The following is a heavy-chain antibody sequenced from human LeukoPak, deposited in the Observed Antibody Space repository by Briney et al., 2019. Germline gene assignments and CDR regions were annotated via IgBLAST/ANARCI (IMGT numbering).Heavy chain of an antibody. V-gene: IGHV4-34*01. CDR1: GGSFSGYY. J-gene: IGHJ4*02. CDR2: INHSGST. CDR3: ARHWSKWLRSGGFDY. Sequence: SETLSLTCAVYGGSFSGYYWSWIRQPPGKGLEWIGEINHSGSTNYNPSLKSRVTISVDTSKNQFSLKLSSVTAADTAVYYCARHWSKWLRSGGFDYWGQGTLVTVSS. D-gene: IGHD5-12*01.